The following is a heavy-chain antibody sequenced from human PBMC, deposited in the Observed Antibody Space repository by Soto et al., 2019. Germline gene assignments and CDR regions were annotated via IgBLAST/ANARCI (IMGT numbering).Heavy chain of an antibody. V-gene: IGHV1-69*13. CDR3: ARERSVGYCITTTCPKPFYYYAMDV. Sequence: SVKVSCKASGGTFSSYAISWVRQATGQGPEWMGGSIPIFGTPDYAQKFQGRVTITADESTRTVSMELNSLRSDDTAVYYCARERSVGYCITTTCPKPFYYYAMDVWGQGTTVTVSS. J-gene: IGHJ6*02. CDR2: SIPIFGTP. D-gene: IGHD2-2*01. CDR1: GGTFSSYA.